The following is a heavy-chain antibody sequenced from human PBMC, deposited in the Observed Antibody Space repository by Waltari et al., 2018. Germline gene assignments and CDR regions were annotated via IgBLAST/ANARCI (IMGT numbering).Heavy chain of an antibody. J-gene: IGHJ4*02. CDR1: GYTFIAYA. CDR3: ARGHRLPFFDF. CDR2: INVGNGNT. Sequence: QVQLVQSGAEVKKPGAPVKVSCKASGYTFIAYAIHWVRQAPGQSTEWMGWINVGNGNTKYSQKLQGRVTITSDTSASTAYVELSSLTSEDTALYYCARGHRLPFFDFWGKGTLVTVSS. V-gene: IGHV1-3*01. D-gene: IGHD5-18*01.